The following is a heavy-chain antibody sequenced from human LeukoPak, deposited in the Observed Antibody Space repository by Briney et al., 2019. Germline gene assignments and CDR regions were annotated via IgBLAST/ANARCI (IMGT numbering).Heavy chain of an antibody. J-gene: IGHJ6*02. CDR1: GYTFTSYY. Sequence: ASVKVSCKASGYTFTSYYMHWVRQAPGQGLEWMGIINPSGGSTSYAQKFQGRVTMTRDTSTSTAYMELSSLRSEDTAVYYCAMNFGGSGGIHASLYYYGMDVWGQGTTVTVSS. V-gene: IGHV1-46*01. D-gene: IGHD2-15*01. CDR2: INPSGGST. CDR3: AMNFGGSGGIHASLYYYGMDV.